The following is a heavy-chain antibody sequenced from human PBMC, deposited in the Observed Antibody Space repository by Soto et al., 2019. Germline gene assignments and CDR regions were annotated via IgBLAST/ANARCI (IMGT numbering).Heavy chain of an antibody. D-gene: IGHD5-12*01. CDR2: IYYSGST. CDR1: GGSISSGGYY. J-gene: IGHJ6*02. CDR3: AVSMVATYYYYYGMDV. Sequence: QVQLQESGPGLVKPSQTLSLTCTVSGGSISSGGYYWSWIRQHPGKGLEWIGYIYYSGSTYYNPSLKSRVTISVDTSKNQFSLKLSSVTAADTAVYYCAVSMVATYYYYYGMDVWGQGTTVTVSS. V-gene: IGHV4-31*03.